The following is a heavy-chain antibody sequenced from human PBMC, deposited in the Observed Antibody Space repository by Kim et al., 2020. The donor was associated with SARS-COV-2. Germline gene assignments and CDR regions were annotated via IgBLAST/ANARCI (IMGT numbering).Heavy chain of an antibody. Sequence: ASVKVSCKASGYTFTSYAMNWVRQAPGQGLEWMGWINTNTGNPTYAQGFTGRFVFSLDTSVSTAYLQISSLKAEDTAVYYCARMGVQGVIILPVPPDYWGQGTLVTVSS. CDR2: INTNTGNP. J-gene: IGHJ4*02. D-gene: IGHD3-10*01. CDR3: ARMGVQGVIILPVPPDY. CDR1: GYTFTSYA. V-gene: IGHV7-4-1*02.